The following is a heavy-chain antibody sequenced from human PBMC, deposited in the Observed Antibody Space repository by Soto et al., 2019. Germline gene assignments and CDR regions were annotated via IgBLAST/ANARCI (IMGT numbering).Heavy chain of an antibody. CDR2: IYYSGST. J-gene: IGHJ4*02. CDR1: GGSISSYY. Sequence: QVQLQESGPGLVKPSETLSLTCTVSGGSISSYYWSWIRQPPGKGLEWIGYIYYSGSTNYNPSLKSPVTISVDTSKNQFSLKLSSVTAADTAVYYCARSSSWYLHYFDYWGQGTLVTVSS. V-gene: IGHV4-59*01. D-gene: IGHD6-13*01. CDR3: ARSSSWYLHYFDY.